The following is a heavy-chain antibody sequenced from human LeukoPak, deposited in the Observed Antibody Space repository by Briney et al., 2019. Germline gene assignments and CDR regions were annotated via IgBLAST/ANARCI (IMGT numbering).Heavy chain of an antibody. CDR2: IYPGDSDT. J-gene: IGHJ4*02. D-gene: IGHD6-19*01. CDR1: GYSFTSYW. Sequence: AGESLKISCKGSGYSFTSYWIGWVRQMPGKGLEWMGIIYPGDSDTRYSPSFQGQVTISADKSISPAYLQWSSLKASDTAMYYCAGLQWLVHAKYPPYYFDYWGQGTLVTVSS. CDR3: AGLQWLVHAKYPPYYFDY. V-gene: IGHV5-51*01.